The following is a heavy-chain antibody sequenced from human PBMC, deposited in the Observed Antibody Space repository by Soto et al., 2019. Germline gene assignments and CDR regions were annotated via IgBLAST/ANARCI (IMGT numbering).Heavy chain of an antibody. Sequence: PSETLSLTCNVSGTSTTAYYWTWIRQPPGKALEWIGYISYRGSAKYNPSLKGRVAISLDTSRNQFSLKLTPVTASDTAVYFCAKGACSGGSCYGTDYWGQGTLVTVSS. V-gene: IGHV4-59*08. D-gene: IGHD2-15*01. CDR3: AKGACSGGSCYGTDY. J-gene: IGHJ4*02. CDR2: ISYRGSA. CDR1: GTSTTAYY.